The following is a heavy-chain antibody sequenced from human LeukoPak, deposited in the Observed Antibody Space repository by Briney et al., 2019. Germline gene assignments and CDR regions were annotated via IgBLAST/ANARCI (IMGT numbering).Heavy chain of an antibody. CDR1: GGSINNYY. CDR3: ARDRGNGYNVFDY. V-gene: IGHV4-59*01. D-gene: IGHD5-12*01. J-gene: IGHJ4*02. CDR2: IYYSGST. Sequence: SSETLSLTCTVSGGSINNYYWSWIRQPPEKGLEFIGYIYYSGSTNHNPSLKSRVTISVDTSKNQFSLRLSSVTAADTAVYYCARDRGNGYNVFDYWGQGTLVTVSS.